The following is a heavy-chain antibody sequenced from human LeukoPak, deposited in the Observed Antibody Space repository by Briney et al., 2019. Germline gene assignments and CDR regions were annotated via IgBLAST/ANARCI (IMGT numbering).Heavy chain of an antibody. CDR3: ARAPPGMTMGPGDY. D-gene: IGHD6-13*01. Sequence: ASVKVSCKASGYTFSSYGVTWVRQAPGQGLESMGWISPNNGDIVYAQNFQGRVTLTIETSTTTASMEVRSLRSDDTAMYYCARAPPGMTMGPGDYWGQGTLVIVSS. CDR1: GYTFSSYG. V-gene: IGHV1-18*01. J-gene: IGHJ4*02. CDR2: ISPNNGDI.